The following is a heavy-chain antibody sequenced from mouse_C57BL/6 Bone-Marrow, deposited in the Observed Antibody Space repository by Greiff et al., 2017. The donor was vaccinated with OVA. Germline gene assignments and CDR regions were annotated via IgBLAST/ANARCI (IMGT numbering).Heavy chain of an antibody. V-gene: IGHV5-17*01. Sequence: EVKLQESGGGLVKPGGSLKLSCAASGFTFSDYGMHWVRQAPEKGLEWVAYISSGSSTIYYADTVKGRFTISRDNAKNTLFLQMTSLRSEDTAMYYCARRTVVAGYFGYWGQGTTLTVSS. CDR2: ISSGSSTI. CDR3: ARRTVVAGYFGY. D-gene: IGHD1-1*01. CDR1: GFTFSDYG. J-gene: IGHJ2*01.